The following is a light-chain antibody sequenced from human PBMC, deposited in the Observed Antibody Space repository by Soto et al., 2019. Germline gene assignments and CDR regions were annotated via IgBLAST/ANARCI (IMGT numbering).Light chain of an antibody. V-gene: IGKV3-20*01. CDR3: QQYDTSGT. Sequence: EIMLTQSPGTLALSPGERATLSCRASQSVSSSYLAWYQQNPGQAPRLLIYGASSRATGIPDRFSGSGSGTDFTLTISRLEPEDFAVYYCQQYDTSGTFGQGTKVDIK. CDR1: QSVSSSY. J-gene: IGKJ1*01. CDR2: GAS.